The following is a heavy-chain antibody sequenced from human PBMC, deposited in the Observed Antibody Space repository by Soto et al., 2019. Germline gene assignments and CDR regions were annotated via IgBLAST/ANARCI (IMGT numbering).Heavy chain of an antibody. J-gene: IGHJ4*02. CDR3: ARFYCSSTSCPFDY. D-gene: IGHD2-2*01. Sequence: SETLSLTCAVYGGSFSGYYWSWIRQPPGKGLEWIGEINHSGSTNYNPSLKSRVTISVDTSKNQFSLKLSSVTAADTAVYYCARFYCSSTSCPFDYWGQGTLVTVSS. CDR2: INHSGST. CDR1: GGSFSGYY. V-gene: IGHV4-34*01.